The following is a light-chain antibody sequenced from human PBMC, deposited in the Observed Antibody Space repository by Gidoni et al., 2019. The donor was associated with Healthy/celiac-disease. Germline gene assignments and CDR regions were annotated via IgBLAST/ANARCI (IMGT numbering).Light chain of an antibody. Sequence: DIVMTQSPDSLAVSLGESSTINCKSSQSVLYSSNNKNYLAWYQQKPGQPPKLLIYWASTRESGVPDRFSGSGSGTDFTLTISSLQAEDVAVYYCQQYYSTPPTFGGGTKVEIK. CDR2: WAS. CDR3: QQYYSTPPT. V-gene: IGKV4-1*01. CDR1: QSVLYSSNNKNY. J-gene: IGKJ4*01.